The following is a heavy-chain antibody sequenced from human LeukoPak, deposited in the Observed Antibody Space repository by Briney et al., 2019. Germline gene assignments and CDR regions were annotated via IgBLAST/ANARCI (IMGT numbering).Heavy chain of an antibody. Sequence: ASVKVSCKASGYTFTSYGISWVRQAPGQGLEWMGWISAYNGNTNYAQKLQGRVTMTTDTSTSTAYMELRSLRTDDTAVYYCARDRGKYSSSWPHFDYWGQGTLVTVSS. CDR2: ISAYNGNT. V-gene: IGHV1-18*01. D-gene: IGHD6-13*01. J-gene: IGHJ4*02. CDR3: ARDRGKYSSSWPHFDY. CDR1: GYTFTSYG.